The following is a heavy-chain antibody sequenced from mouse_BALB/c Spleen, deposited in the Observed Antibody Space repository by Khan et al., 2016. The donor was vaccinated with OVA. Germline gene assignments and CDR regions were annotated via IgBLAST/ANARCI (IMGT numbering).Heavy chain of an antibody. CDR1: GYTFTSYW. Sequence: QVQLQQPGTELVRPGTSVKLSCKASGYTFTSYWMNWIKQRPEQGLEWIGRIDPYDSETHYNQKFKDKATLTVDKSSNTAYMQLTSLPSEDSAVYYCARNPFAYWGQGTLVTVSA. CDR2: IDPYDSET. J-gene: IGHJ3*01. CDR3: ARNPFAY. V-gene: IGHV1-52*01.